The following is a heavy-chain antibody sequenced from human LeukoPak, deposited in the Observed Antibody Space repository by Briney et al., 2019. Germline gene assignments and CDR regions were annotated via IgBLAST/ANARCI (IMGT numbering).Heavy chain of an antibody. CDR3: ARSHYYDSSGHFDY. CDR2: IIPIFGTA. J-gene: IGHJ4*02. Sequence: ASVKVSCKASGGTFSGYAISWVRQAPGQGLEWMGRIIPIFGTANYAQKFQGRVTITTDESTSTAYMELSSLRSEDTAVYYCARSHYYDSSGHFDYWGQGTLVTVSS. CDR1: GGTFSGYA. V-gene: IGHV1-69*05. D-gene: IGHD3-22*01.